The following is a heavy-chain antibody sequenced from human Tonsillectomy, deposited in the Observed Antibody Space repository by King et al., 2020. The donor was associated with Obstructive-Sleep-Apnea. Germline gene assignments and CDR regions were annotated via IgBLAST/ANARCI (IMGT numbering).Heavy chain of an antibody. Sequence: VQLVESGGGVVQPGRSLRLSCAASGFTFSSYAMQWVRQAPGKGLEWVAIISYDGSNKYYADSVKGRFTISKDNSKNTLYLQMNSLRAEDTAVYYCARDVRGYCGSTSCLPSYHYYYGMDVWGHGPTVTVSS. CDR1: GFTFSSYA. V-gene: IGHV3-30*04. CDR3: ARDVRGYCGSTSCLPSYHYYYGMDV. J-gene: IGHJ6*02. D-gene: IGHD2-2*01. CDR2: ISYDGSNK.